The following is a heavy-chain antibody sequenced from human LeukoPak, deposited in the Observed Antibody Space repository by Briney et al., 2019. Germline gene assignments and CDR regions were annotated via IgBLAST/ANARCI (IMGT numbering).Heavy chain of an antibody. V-gene: IGHV3-23*01. J-gene: IGHJ4*02. D-gene: IGHD3-16*01. Sequence: GGSLRLSCAASGFTFSSYAMSWVRQAPGKGLEWVSAISGSGGSTYYADSVKGRFTISRDNSKNTLYLQMSGLRAEDTAEYYCAKGHYDGGPYYYFDFWGQGTLVTVSS. CDR1: GFTFSSYA. CDR3: AKGHYDGGPYYYFDF. CDR2: ISGSGGST.